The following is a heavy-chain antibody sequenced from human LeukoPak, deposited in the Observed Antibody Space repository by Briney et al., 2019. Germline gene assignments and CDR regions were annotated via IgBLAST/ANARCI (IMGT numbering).Heavy chain of an antibody. Sequence: GGSLRLSWAASGFTFSNAYMNWVRQAPGKGLEWVGRIKLKTDGETTEYAAPVKDRFSISRDDSKSMMYLQMNSLKTEDTAVYYCIPPLPYSAQGGQGTLVTVSS. CDR2: IKLKTDGETT. V-gene: IGHV3-15*07. D-gene: IGHD2-21*01. CDR3: IPPLPYSAQ. J-gene: IGHJ4*02. CDR1: GFTFSNAY.